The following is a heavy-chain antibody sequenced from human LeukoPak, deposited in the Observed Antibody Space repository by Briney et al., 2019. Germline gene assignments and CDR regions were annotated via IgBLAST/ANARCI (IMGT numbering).Heavy chain of an antibody. J-gene: IGHJ4*02. CDR2: VEHDGSRT. CDR1: GFTFTSYL. V-gene: IGHV3-74*01. CDR3: ATDLG. Sequence: GGSLRLSCAASGFTFTSYLMHWVRHPPGKGLVWVSRVEHDGSRTAYADSVTGRFTISRDNARNMVYLQMNSLRAEDTAVYYCATDLGWGQGTLVTVSS. D-gene: IGHD4-17*01.